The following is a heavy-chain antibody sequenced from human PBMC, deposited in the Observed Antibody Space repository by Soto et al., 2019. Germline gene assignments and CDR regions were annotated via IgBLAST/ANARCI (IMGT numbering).Heavy chain of an antibody. CDR3: AKELERHYDFDS. D-gene: IGHD1-1*01. CDR2: LDSSGTET. Sequence: EVQLLESGGGLVQPGGSLRLPCAASGFTFSTYALSWVRQAPGKGLEWVSGLDSSGTETYYGDFAKGRFTISRDKTNNMLYLQMNSLRAEDTAVYYCAKELERHYDFDSWGQGTLVTVSS. J-gene: IGHJ4*02. V-gene: IGHV3-23*02. CDR1: GFTFSTYA.